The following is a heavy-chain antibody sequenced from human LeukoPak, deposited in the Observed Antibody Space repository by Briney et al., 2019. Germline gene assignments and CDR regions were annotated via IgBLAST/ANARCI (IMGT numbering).Heavy chain of an antibody. D-gene: IGHD2-21*02. Sequence: PSETLSLICPVSGGSIRRDGDLWGWIRQPPGKGLEWIGTISHGGRTYYNPPLKSRVTISVETTKNQFSLKLSSVPATDTAVYYCARHADCIGDCYRTWGQGTLVTVYS. CDR1: GGSIRRDGDL. CDR3: ARHADCIGDCYRT. J-gene: IGHJ5*02. CDR2: ISHGGRT. V-gene: IGHV4-39*01.